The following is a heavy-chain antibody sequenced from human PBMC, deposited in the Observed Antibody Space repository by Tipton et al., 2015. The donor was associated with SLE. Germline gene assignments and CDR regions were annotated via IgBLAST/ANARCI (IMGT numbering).Heavy chain of an antibody. CDR1: GGSISSGGYY. CDR2: IYYSGST. CDR3: ARSPWGSWAFDI. Sequence: TLSLTCTVSGGSISSGGYYWSWIRQHPGKGLEWIGYIYYSGSTSYYPSLESRVTISADTSKNQFSLRLTSVTAADTAVYYCARSPWGSWAFDIWGQGTVVTVSS. V-gene: IGHV4-31*03. J-gene: IGHJ3*02. D-gene: IGHD7-27*01.